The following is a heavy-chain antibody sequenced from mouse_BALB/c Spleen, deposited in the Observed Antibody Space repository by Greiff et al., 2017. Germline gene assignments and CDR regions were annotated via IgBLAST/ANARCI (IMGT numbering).Heavy chain of an antibody. V-gene: IGHV1-5*01. CDR2: IYPGNSDT. CDR3: TRGGDYDGGGYFDV. CDR1: GYTFTSYW. J-gene: IGHJ1*01. D-gene: IGHD2-4*01. Sequence: SGTVLARPGASVKMSCKASGYTFTSYWMPWVQQRPGQGLEWIGAIYPGNSDTSYNQKFKGKAKLTAVTSTSTAYMELSSLTNEDSAVYYCTRGGDYDGGGYFDVWGAGTTVTVSS.